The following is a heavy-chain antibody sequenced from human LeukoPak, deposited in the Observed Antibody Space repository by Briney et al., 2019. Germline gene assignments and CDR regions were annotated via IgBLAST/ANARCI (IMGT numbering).Heavy chain of an antibody. CDR3: QSRFLEWLLDY. CDR2: IYYGGYT. J-gene: IGHJ4*02. Sequence: SETLSLTCAVYGGSFTVYYWGWIRQPPGKGLEWIGSIYYGGYTYYNPSLKSRVTISVDTSKNQFSLKLSSVTAADTAIYYCQSRFLEWLLDYWGQGTLVTVSS. D-gene: IGHD3-3*01. CDR1: GGSFTVYY. V-gene: IGHV4-39*01.